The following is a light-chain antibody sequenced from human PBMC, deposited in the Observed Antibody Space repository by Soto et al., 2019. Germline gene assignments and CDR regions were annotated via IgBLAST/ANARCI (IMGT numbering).Light chain of an antibody. Sequence: DIQMTQSPSSLSASLGDRVTITCRTSQNIYNSLNWYQQKAGRAPAVLIYGASNLQGGVPLRFSGRGSGTDFTLTISGLQPEDSATYYCQESRSALWGTCGQGTKVEVK. CDR1: QNIYNS. J-gene: IGKJ1*01. CDR3: QESRSALWGT. CDR2: GAS. V-gene: IGKV1-39*01.